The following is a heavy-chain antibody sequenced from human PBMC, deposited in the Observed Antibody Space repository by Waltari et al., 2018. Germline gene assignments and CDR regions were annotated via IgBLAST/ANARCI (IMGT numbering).Heavy chain of an antibody. CDR2: TYYSGST. Sequence: QLQLQESGLGLVKPSETLSLTCTVSGGSISSSSYYWGWIRQPPGKGLAWIGSTYYSGSTYYNPSLNTRVTISVDTAKNQFSLKLSSVTAGVTAVYYCAGGGLDYYDSSGYYFDYWGQGTLVTVSS. V-gene: IGHV4-39*01. J-gene: IGHJ4*02. D-gene: IGHD3-22*01. CDR1: GGSISSSSYY. CDR3: AGGGLDYYDSSGYYFDY.